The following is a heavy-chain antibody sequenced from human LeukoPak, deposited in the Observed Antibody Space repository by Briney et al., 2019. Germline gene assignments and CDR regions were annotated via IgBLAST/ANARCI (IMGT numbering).Heavy chain of an antibody. CDR1: GGSFSGYY. J-gene: IGHJ4*02. CDR3: ARGQPRYYYGSGSYGGYYFDY. Sequence: SETLSLTCAVYGGSFSGYYWSWIRQPLGKGLEWIGEINHSGSTNYNPSLKSRVTISVDTSKNQFSLKLSSVTAADTAVYYCARGQPRYYYGSGSYGGYYFDYWGQGTLVTVSS. V-gene: IGHV4-34*01. CDR2: INHSGST. D-gene: IGHD3-10*01.